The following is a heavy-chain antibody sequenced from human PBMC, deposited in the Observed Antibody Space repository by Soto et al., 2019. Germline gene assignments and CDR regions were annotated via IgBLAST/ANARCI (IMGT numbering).Heavy chain of an antibody. CDR2: ISAGNGNT. D-gene: IGHD4-17*01. Sequence: GASVKVSCKASGYTFTSYAMHWVRQAPGQRLEWMGWISAGNGNTKYSQKFQGRVTITRDTSASTAYMELSSLRSEDTAVYYCASPTTGLHLDYWGQGTLVTVSS. V-gene: IGHV1-3*01. CDR3: ASPTTGLHLDY. CDR1: GYTFTSYA. J-gene: IGHJ4*02.